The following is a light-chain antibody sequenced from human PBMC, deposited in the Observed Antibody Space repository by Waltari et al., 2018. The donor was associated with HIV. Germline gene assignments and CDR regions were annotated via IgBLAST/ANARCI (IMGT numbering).Light chain of an antibody. J-gene: IGLJ3*02. CDR2: YNT. V-gene: IGLV1-51*01. CDR3: GTWDGSLNVWV. Sequence: QSVLTQPPSVSAASGQKVTISCSGSSSNIGNNFVSWYQQLPGIAPKLLIYYNTKRPSGNPDRFSGSKSGTSATLAITGLQTGDEADYYCGTWDGSLNVWVFGGGTKVTV. CDR1: SSNIGNNF.